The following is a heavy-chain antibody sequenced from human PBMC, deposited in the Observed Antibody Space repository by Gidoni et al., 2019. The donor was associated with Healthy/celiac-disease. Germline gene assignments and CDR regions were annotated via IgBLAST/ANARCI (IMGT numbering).Heavy chain of an antibody. CDR2: MNPTLGNT. CDR3: ARGMKKRGVKGNWFDP. Sequence: QVQLVQSGAEVKKPGASVKVSCKASGYTFTSYYTNWVRQATGQGLEWMGWMNPTLGNTGYAQKFQGRVTMTRNTSISTAYMELSSLRSEDTAVYYCARGMKKRGVKGNWFDPWGQGTLVTVSS. D-gene: IGHD1-26*01. V-gene: IGHV1-8*01. CDR1: GYTFTSYY. J-gene: IGHJ5*02.